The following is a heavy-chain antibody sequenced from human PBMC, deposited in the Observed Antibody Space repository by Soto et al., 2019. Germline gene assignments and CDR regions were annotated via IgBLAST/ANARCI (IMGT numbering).Heavy chain of an antibody. CDR3: ARDYSSSWYGDYFDY. CDR1: DDSINSDKY. D-gene: IGHD6-13*01. J-gene: IGHJ4*02. CDR2: IYHSGST. Sequence: SETLSLTCSVSDDSINSDKYYWSWVRQPPGKGLEWIGEIYHSGSTNYNPSLKSRVTISVDKSKNQFSLKLSSVTAADTAVYYCARDYSSSWYGDYFDYWGQGTLVTVSS. V-gene: IGHV4-4*02.